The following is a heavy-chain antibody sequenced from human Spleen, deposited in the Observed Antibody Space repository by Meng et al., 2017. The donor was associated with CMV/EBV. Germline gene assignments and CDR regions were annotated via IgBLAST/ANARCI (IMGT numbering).Heavy chain of an antibody. V-gene: IGHV3-30-3*01. Sequence: GESLKISCAASGFTFSSYAMHWVRQAPGKGLEWVAVISYDGSNKYYADSVKGRFTISRDNSKNTLYLQMNSLRAEDTAVYYCASGLSSSWYPRIDFWGQGTLVTVSS. CDR1: GFTFSSYA. CDR3: ASGLSSSWYPRIDF. D-gene: IGHD6-19*01. CDR2: ISYDGSNK. J-gene: IGHJ4*02.